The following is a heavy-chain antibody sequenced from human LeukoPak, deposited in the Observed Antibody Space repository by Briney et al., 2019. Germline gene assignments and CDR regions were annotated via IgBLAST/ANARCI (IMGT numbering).Heavy chain of an antibody. V-gene: IGHV3-9*01. Sequence: PGGSLRLSCAASGFTFDDYARHWVRQAPGKGLEWVSGISCNSGSIGYADSVKGRFTISRDNAKNSLYLQMNSLRAEDTALYYCAKDGGDWFDPWGQGTLVTVSS. CDR2: ISCNSGSI. CDR3: AKDGGDWFDP. J-gene: IGHJ5*02. CDR1: GFTFDDYA. D-gene: IGHD3-16*01.